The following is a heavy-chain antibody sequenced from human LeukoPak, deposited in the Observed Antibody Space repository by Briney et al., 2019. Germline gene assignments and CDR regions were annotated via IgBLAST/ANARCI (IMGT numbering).Heavy chain of an antibody. V-gene: IGHV1-2*02. D-gene: IGHD3-10*01. J-gene: IGHJ4*02. CDR2: INPNSGGT. CDR1: GYTFTGYY. Sequence: ASVKVSCKTSGYTFTGYYIHWVRQAPGQGLEWMGWINPNSGGTKYARNFQGRVTMTRDTSISTAYMELSRLRSDDTAVYYCARERREFFDYWGQGTLVTVSP. CDR3: ARERREFFDY.